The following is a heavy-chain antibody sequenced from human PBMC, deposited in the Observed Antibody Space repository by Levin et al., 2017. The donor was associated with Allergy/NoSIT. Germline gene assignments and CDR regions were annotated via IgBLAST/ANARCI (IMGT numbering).Heavy chain of an antibody. CDR1: GFTFSSYW. CDR2: IKQDGSEK. Sequence: GESLKISCAASGFTFSSYWMSWVRQAPGKGLEWVANIKQDGSEKYYVDSVKGRFTISRDNAKNSLYLQMNSLRAEDTAVYYCARWTKQWHVAFDYWGQGTLVTVSS. V-gene: IGHV3-7*03. D-gene: IGHD6-19*01. J-gene: IGHJ4*02. CDR3: ARWTKQWHVAFDY.